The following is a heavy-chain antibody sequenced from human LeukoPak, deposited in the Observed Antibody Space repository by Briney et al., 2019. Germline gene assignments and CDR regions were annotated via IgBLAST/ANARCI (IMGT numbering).Heavy chain of an antibody. CDR1: GFIFNRRW. J-gene: IGHJ4*02. D-gene: IGHD3-3*02. V-gene: IGHV3-74*01. CDR3: VRDDDIYGFDY. Sequence: PGGSLRLSCAASGFIFNRRWMHWVRQAPGEGLVCVARIKNDGTYRDYAGFVKGRFTISRDNAKNRLYLQMNSLRVEDTARYYCVRDDDIYGFDYWGQGTVVTVSS. CDR2: IKNDGTYR.